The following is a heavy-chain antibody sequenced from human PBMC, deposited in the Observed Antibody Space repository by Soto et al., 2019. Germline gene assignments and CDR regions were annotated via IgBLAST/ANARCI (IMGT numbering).Heavy chain of an antibody. CDR1: GFTFSGSA. CDR3: TSMESVTHYYYYYMDV. Sequence: GGSLRLSCAASGFTFSGSAMHWVRQASGKGLEWVGRIRSKANSYATAYAASVKGRFTISREDSKNTAYLQMNSLKTEDTAVYYCTSMESVTHYYYYYMDVWGKGTTVTVSS. J-gene: IGHJ6*03. V-gene: IGHV3-73*01. CDR2: IRSKANSYAT. D-gene: IGHD4-17*01.